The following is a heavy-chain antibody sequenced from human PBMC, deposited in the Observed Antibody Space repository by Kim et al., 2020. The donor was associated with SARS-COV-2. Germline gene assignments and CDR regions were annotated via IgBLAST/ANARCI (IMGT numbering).Heavy chain of an antibody. Sequence: PSVKVSCKASGYTFTSYGISWVRQAPGQGLEWMGWMNANNGDTKYAQKFQGRVTMTTDTSTTTAYMELRSLRSDDTAVYYCARDRGSSGYDVSGRYWGQG. CDR2: MNANNGDT. CDR3: ARDRGSSGYDVSGRY. D-gene: IGHD5-12*01. J-gene: IGHJ4*02. V-gene: IGHV1-18*01. CDR1: GYTFTSYG.